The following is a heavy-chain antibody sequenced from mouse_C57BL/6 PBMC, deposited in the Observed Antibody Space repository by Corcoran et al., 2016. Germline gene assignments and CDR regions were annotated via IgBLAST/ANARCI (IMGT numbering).Heavy chain of an antibody. J-gene: IGHJ2*01. CDR1: GYTFTEYT. D-gene: IGHD1-3*01. Sequence: QVQLQQSGAELVKPGASVKLSCKASGYTFTEYTIHWVKQRSGQGLEWIGWFYPGSGSIKYNEKFKDKATLTADKSSSTVDMELSRLTSEDSAVYFCARHEDRTQLYLNLGNYFDYWGQGTTLTVSS. V-gene: IGHV1-62-2*01. CDR2: FYPGSGSI. CDR3: ARHEDRTQLYLNLGNYFDY.